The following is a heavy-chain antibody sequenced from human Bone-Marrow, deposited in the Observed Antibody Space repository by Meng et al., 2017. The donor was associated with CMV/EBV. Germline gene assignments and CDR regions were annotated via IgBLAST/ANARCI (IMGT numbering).Heavy chain of an antibody. V-gene: IGHV3-48*03. J-gene: IGHJ4*02. CDR3: ARDFKSTPFGGDCSLDY. Sequence: GESLKISCAASGFTFSSYEMNWVRQAPGKGLEWVSYISSSGSTIYYADSVKGRFTISRDNAKNSLYLQMNSLRAEDTAVYYCARDFKSTPFGGDCSLDYWGQGTLVTVSS. CDR1: GFTFSSYE. D-gene: IGHD2-21*01. CDR2: ISSSGSTI.